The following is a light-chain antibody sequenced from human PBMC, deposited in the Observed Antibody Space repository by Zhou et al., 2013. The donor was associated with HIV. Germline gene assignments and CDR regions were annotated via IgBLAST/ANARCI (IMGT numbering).Light chain of an antibody. V-gene: IGKV1-27*01. J-gene: IGKJ1*01. Sequence: DTQMTQSPSSLSASVGDRVTITCRASQGIRNSLAWYQQKPGQVPKLLIYSASTLQSGVPSRFSGSGSGTDFTLTINSLQPEDVATYFCQKXDNAPRTFGQGTKVKSN. CDR3: QKXDNAPRT. CDR2: SAS. CDR1: QGIRNS.